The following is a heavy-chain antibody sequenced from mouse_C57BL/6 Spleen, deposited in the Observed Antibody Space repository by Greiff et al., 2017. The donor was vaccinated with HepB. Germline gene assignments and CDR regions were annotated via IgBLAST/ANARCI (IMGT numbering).Heavy chain of an antibody. CDR3: ARDGYVGAMDY. D-gene: IGHD2-2*01. J-gene: IGHJ4*01. V-gene: IGHV5-4*01. CDR2: ISDGGSYT. Sequence: EVKLVESGGGLVKPGGSLKLSCAASGFTFSSYAMSWVRQTPEKRLEWVATISDGGSYTYYPDNVKGRFTISRDNAKNNLYLQMSQLKSEDTAMYYCARDGYVGAMDYWGQGTSVTVSS. CDR1: GFTFSSYA.